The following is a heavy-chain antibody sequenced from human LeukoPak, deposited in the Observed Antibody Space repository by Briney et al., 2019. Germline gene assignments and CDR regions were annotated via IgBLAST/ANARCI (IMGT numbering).Heavy chain of an antibody. CDR2: IRYDGSNK. V-gene: IGHV3-30*02. D-gene: IGHD2-15*01. CDR3: AKDRGYRSGGSCYLFDY. CDR1: GFTFSSYG. Sequence: GGSLGLSCAASGFTFSSYGMHWVRQAPGKGLEWVAFIRYDGSNKYYADSVKGRFTISRDNSKNTLYLQMNSLRAEDTAVYYCAKDRGYRSGGSCYLFDYWGQGTLVTVSS. J-gene: IGHJ4*02.